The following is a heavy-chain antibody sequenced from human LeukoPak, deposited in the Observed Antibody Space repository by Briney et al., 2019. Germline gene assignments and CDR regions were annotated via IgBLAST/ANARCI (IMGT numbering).Heavy chain of an antibody. J-gene: IGHJ3*02. D-gene: IGHD5-24*01. CDR1: GFTFSAHW. CDR2: IQKDGSDK. Sequence: GGSLRLSCAASGFTFSAHWMSWFRQAPGKGLEWVALIQKDGSDKYYVDSVKGRFTISRDNAKNSLYLQMDGLRADDTAVYYCAGDEGWTFDIWGQGTKVTVSS. CDR3: AGDEGWTFDI. V-gene: IGHV3-7*01.